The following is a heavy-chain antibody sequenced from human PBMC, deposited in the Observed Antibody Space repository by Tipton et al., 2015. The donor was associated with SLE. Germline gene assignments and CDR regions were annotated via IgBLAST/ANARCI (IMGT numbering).Heavy chain of an antibody. CDR3: ARHSDY. J-gene: IGHJ4*02. V-gene: IGHV4-4*09. Sequence: GLVKPSETLSLTCAVYGGSFSGYYWSWIRQPPGKGLEWIGYIYTSGSTNYNPSLKSRVTISVDTSKNQFSLKLSSVTAADTAVYYCARHSDYWGQGTLVTVSS. CDR1: GGSFSGYY. CDR2: IYTSGST.